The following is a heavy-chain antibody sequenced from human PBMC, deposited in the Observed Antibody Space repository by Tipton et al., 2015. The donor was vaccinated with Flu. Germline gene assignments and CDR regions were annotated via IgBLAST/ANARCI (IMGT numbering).Heavy chain of an antibody. V-gene: IGHV4-39*01. CDR2: IYYSGST. Sequence: TLSLTCTVSGGSISSSSYYWGWIRQPPGKGLEWIGSIYYSGSTYYNPSLKSRVTISVDTSKNQFSLKLSSVTAADTAVYYCARRRPSGSYDGYWGQGTLVTVSS. D-gene: IGHD3-10*01. J-gene: IGHJ4*02. CDR1: GGSISSSSYY. CDR3: ARRRPSGSYDGY.